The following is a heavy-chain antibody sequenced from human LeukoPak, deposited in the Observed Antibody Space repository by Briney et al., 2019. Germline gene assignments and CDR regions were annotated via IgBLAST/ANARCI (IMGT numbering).Heavy chain of an antibody. CDR1: GYTFTSYY. CDR2: INPSGGST. V-gene: IGHV1-46*01. CDR3: ARGEYSGFAVIDN. D-gene: IGHD5-12*01. J-gene: IGHJ4*01. Sequence: ASVKVSCKASGYTFTSYYMHWVRQAPGQGLEWMGTINPSGGSTSYAQKFQGRVAMTRDTSTSTVYMELSSLRSEETAVYYTARGEYSGFAVIDNRGHGTLGTVSS.